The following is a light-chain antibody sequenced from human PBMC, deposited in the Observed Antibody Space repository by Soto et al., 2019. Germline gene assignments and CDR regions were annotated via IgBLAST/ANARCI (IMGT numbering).Light chain of an antibody. CDR2: GAS. J-gene: IGKJ4*01. Sequence: EIVMTQSPATLSVSPGERATLSCRASQTVRSDFAWYQQKPGQPPRLLIYGASSRATGIPDRFSGSGSGTDFTLTISRLEPEDFAVYFCQQYGSSPLTFGGGTKVDIK. V-gene: IGKV3-20*01. CDR3: QQYGSSPLT. CDR1: QTVRSD.